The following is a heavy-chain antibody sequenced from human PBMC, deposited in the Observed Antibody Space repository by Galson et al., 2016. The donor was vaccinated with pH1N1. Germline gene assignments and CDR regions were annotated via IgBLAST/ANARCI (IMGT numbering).Heavy chain of an antibody. CDR3: ARVWSYDFWSGVGDFYFDY. J-gene: IGHJ4*02. D-gene: IGHD3-3*01. CDR2: VYSGGNT. CDR1: GFTVSSNY. V-gene: IGHV3-53*05. Sequence: SLRLSCAASGFTVSSNYMSWVRQAPGKGLEWVSIVYSGGNTYYAGSVKGRFTISRDNSNHTLYLHMNSLRAEDTAVYYCARVWSYDFWSGVGDFYFDYWGQGILVTVSS.